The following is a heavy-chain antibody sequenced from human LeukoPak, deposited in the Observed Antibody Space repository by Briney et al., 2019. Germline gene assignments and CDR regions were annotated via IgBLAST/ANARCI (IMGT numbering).Heavy chain of an antibody. Sequence: SETLSLTCTVSGGSISTYYWSWIRQPPGKGLDWIGYIYHSGSTNYNPSLKSRVTISIDTSKNQFSLKVNSVTATDTAVYYCARGSGTTGTIYMDVWGKGITVTVSS. CDR2: IYHSGST. CDR3: ARGSGTTGTIYMDV. J-gene: IGHJ6*03. CDR1: GGSISTYY. V-gene: IGHV4-59*01. D-gene: IGHD1-1*01.